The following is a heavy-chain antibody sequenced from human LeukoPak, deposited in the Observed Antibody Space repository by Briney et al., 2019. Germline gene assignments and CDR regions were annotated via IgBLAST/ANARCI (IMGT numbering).Heavy chain of an antibody. CDR2: IYYSGST. J-gene: IGHJ3*02. D-gene: IGHD4-17*01. CDR3: VRGKVTTSAFDI. CDR1: GGSISSYY. Sequence: PSETLSLTCTVSGGSISSYYWSWIRQPPGKGLEWIGYIYYSGSTNYNPSLKSRVTISVDTSKNQFSLKLSSVTAADTAVYYCVRGKVTTSAFDIWGQGTMVTVSS. V-gene: IGHV4-59*01.